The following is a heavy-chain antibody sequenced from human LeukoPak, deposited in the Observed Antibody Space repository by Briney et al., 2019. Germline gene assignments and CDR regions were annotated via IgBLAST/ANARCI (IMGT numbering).Heavy chain of an antibody. V-gene: IGHV4-39*02. CDR3: ARDGYSGSDAL. CDR1: GGSISSSRYY. Sequence: GGSISSSRYYWGWIRQPPGKGLEWIGSIYYTGSTYYNPSLKSRVTISVDTSKNQFSLKLSSVTAADTAVYYCARDGYSGSDALWGQGTLVTVSS. J-gene: IGHJ4*02. CDR2: IYYTGST. D-gene: IGHD5-12*01.